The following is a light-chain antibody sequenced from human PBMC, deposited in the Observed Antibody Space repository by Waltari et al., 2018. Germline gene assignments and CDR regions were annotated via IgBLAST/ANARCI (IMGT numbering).Light chain of an antibody. V-gene: IGKV2D-29*01. CDR2: EVS. Sequence: DIVMTQTPLSLSVTSGQTASISGKSSESLLHSDGKTYLYWYVQRPGQPPHLLIYEVSNRVSGVPDTFSGSGSGTDFTLKISRVEAEDVGVYYCMQTIQLPLTFGGGTKVEI. CDR1: ESLLHSDGKTY. J-gene: IGKJ4*01. CDR3: MQTIQLPLT.